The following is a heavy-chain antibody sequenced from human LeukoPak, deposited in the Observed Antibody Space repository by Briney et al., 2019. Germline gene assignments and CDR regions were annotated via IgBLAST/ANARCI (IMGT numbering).Heavy chain of an antibody. CDR1: GGSISSYY. CDR2: IYYSGST. Sequence: PSETLSLTCTVPGGSISSYYWSWIRQPPGKGLEWIGYIYYSGSTNYNPSLKSRVTISVDTSKNQFSLKLSSVTAADTAVYYCARDRYDILTGSRYYFDYWGQGTLVTVSS. D-gene: IGHD3-9*01. J-gene: IGHJ4*02. CDR3: ARDRYDILTGSRYYFDY. V-gene: IGHV4-59*01.